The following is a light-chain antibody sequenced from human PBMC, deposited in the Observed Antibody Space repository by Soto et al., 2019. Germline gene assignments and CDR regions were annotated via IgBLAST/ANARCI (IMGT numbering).Light chain of an antibody. J-gene: IGKJ1*01. CDR3: QQRSNWPWT. Sequence: EIVLTQSPATLSLSPGERATLSCRASQSVSSYLAWYQQKPGQAPRLLIYDASNRATGIPARFSGSGSRTDFTLTISSLEPKDFAFYYCQQRSNWPWTFGQGTKVEIK. CDR2: DAS. V-gene: IGKV3-11*01. CDR1: QSVSSY.